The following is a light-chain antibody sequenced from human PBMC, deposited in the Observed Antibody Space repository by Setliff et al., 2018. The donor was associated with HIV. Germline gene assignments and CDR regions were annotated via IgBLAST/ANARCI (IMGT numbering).Light chain of an antibody. CDR2: EVS. CDR3: CPYAGSVV. Sequence: QSVLAQPASVSGSLGQSIIISCTGTSSDVGSYNLVSWYQQHPGKAPKLMIYEVSKRPSGVSNRFSASKSGNTASLTISGLQAEDEADYYCCPYAGSVVFGGGTKATVL. CDR1: SSDVGSYNL. V-gene: IGLV2-23*02. J-gene: IGLJ2*01.